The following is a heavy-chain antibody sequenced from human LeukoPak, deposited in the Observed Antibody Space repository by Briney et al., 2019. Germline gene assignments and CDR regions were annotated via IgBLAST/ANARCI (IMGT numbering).Heavy chain of an antibody. D-gene: IGHD6-13*01. CDR1: GASISMGFYY. CDR3: ARDRVQHYVMDV. Sequence: SETLSLTCTVSGASISMGFYYWSWIRQHPGTELEWIGNIDYSGSTNYNPSLKSRVAISVDTSKNQFSLKLSSVSAADTAVYYCARDRVQHYVMDVWGKGTTVTVSS. V-gene: IGHV4-61*01. J-gene: IGHJ6*04. CDR2: IDYSGST.